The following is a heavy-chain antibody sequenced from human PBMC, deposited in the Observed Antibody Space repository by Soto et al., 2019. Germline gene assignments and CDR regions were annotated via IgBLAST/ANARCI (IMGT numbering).Heavy chain of an antibody. D-gene: IGHD2-2*01. J-gene: IGHJ1*01. CDR1: GGSFSGYY. CDR2: INHSGST. V-gene: IGHV4-34*01. CDR3: ARGGIVVVPAAMRYFQH. Sequence: SETLSLTCAVYGGSFSGYYWSWIRQPPGKGLEWIGEINHSGSTNYNPSLKSRVTISVDTSKNQFSLKLSSVTAADTAVYYCARGGIVVVPAAMRYFQHWGQDTLVTVSS.